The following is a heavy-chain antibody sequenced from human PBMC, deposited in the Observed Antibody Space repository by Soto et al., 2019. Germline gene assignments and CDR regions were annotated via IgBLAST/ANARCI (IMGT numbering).Heavy chain of an antibody. D-gene: IGHD4-17*01. CDR2: ISYDGTNK. Sequence: QVQLVESGGGEVQPGRSLTISCAASGFTFSTYGMHWVRQPPGKGLEWVAVISYDGTNKFYSDSLKGRFTISRDNFKNTLTLQMNSLRADDTAVYSCAKDLQSYGDYDYYCYGMDVWGLGTRVTVSS. CDR1: GFTFSTYG. V-gene: IGHV3-30*18. CDR3: AKDLQSYGDYDYYCYGMDV. J-gene: IGHJ6*02.